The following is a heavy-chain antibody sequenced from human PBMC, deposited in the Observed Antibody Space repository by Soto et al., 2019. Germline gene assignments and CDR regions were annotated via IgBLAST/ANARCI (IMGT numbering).Heavy chain of an antibody. CDR1: GYTFTSYG. D-gene: IGHD6-25*01. V-gene: IGHV1-18*01. J-gene: IGHJ6*02. CDR2: ISTYNGNT. Sequence: QVQLVQSGAEVKKPGASVKVSCKASGYTFTSYGISWVRQAPGQGLEWLGWISTYNGNTNYAQKLQGRVTMTTETSTSTAYKEQRSLRSDDTAVYYCARDGAQRQNYYYNGMDVWGQGTTVTVSS. CDR3: ARDGAQRQNYYYNGMDV.